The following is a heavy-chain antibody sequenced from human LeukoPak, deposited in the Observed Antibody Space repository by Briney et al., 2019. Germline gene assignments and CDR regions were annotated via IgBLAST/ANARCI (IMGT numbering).Heavy chain of an antibody. D-gene: IGHD3-10*01. J-gene: IGHJ5*02. CDR2: INPNSGGT. V-gene: IGHV1-2*02. CDR3: ARDRSRPYYYGSGSSPYNWFDP. CDR1: GYTFTGYY. Sequence: VASVKVSCKASGYTFTGYYMHWVRQAPGQGLEWMGWINPNSGGTNYAQKLQGRVTMTTDTSTSTAYMELRSLRSDDTAVYYCARDRSRPYYYGSGSSPYNWFDPWGQGTLVTVSS.